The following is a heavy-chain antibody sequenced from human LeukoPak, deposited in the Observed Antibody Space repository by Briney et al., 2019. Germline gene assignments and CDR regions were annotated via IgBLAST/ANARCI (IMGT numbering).Heavy chain of an antibody. V-gene: IGHV3-7*01. CDR3: MRARGVSGYTLLDC. D-gene: IGHD5-12*01. CDR1: GFIFSNYW. J-gene: IGHJ4*02. Sequence: PWGSLRLSCTASGFIFSNYWMTWVRQAPGKGLEWVARINQDGSKEYYIDSVKAGFGISRDNARNSLSLQMNSLRAEDTAVYYCMRARGVSGYTLLDCGGQGTLVTVSS. CDR2: INQDGSKE.